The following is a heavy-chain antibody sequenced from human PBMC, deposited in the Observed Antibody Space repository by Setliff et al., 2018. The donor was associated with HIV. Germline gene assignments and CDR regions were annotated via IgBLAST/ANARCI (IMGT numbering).Heavy chain of an antibody. J-gene: IGHJ6*03. D-gene: IGHD1-20*01. CDR2: ISAGGGNT. Sequence: GGSLRLSCAASGFTFNTYAMNWVRQAPGKGLEWVSGISAGGGNTYYGDSVRGRFTISRDNSKNTLYLQMNSLRSEDTAVYFCAKSFNSGPTNWNIDVWGTGTTVTVSS. CDR3: AKSFNSGPTNWNIDV. V-gene: IGHV3-23*01. CDR1: GFTFNTYA.